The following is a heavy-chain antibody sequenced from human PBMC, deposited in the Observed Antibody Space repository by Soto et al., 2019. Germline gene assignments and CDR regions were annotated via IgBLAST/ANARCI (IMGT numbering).Heavy chain of an antibody. CDR2: IYYSGST. V-gene: IGHV4-39*01. J-gene: IGHJ3*02. CDR1: GGSISSSSYY. CDR3: ARQIKGVGAFDI. D-gene: IGHD2-8*01. Sequence: SETLSLTCTVSGGSISSSSYYWGWIRQPPGKGLEWIGSIYYSGSTYYNPSLKSRVTISVDTSKNQFSLKLSSVTAADTAVYYCARQIKGVGAFDIWGQGTMVTVSS.